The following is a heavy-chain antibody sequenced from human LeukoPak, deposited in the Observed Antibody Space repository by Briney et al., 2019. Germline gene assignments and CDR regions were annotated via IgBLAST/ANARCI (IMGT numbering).Heavy chain of an antibody. J-gene: IGHJ4*02. Sequence: SQTLSLTCAVYGGSFSGYYWSWIRQPPGKGLEWIGEINHSGSTNYNPSLKSRVTISVDPSKTQFSLKLSSVTAADTAVYYCARVGGSAAGTFDYWGQGTLVTVSS. D-gene: IGHD6-13*01. CDR1: GGSFSGYY. CDR3: ARVGGSAAGTFDY. CDR2: INHSGST. V-gene: IGHV4-34*01.